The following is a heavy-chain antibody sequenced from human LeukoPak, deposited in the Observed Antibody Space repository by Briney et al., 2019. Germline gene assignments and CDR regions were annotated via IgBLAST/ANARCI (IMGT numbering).Heavy chain of an antibody. V-gene: IGHV4-59*12. Sequence: SETLSLTCTVSGGSIGSYYWSWIRQPPGKGLEWIGYIYYSGSTNYNPSLKSRVTISVDTSKNHFSLKLSSVTAADTAVYYCARTYMTSARFDPWGQGTLVTVSS. CDR2: IYYSGST. J-gene: IGHJ5*02. CDR3: ARTYMTSARFDP. CDR1: GGSIGSYY. D-gene: IGHD2-21*02.